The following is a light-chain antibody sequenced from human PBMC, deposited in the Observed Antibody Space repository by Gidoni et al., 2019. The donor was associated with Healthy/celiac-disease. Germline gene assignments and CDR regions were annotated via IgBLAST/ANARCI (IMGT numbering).Light chain of an antibody. CDR3: QQYGNLPLT. V-gene: IGKV1-33*01. CDR1: PDIRNY. CDR2: DAS. J-gene: IGKJ4*01. Sequence: DIHMTQSPSSLSASVGDRVTITCQASPDIRNYLNWYQQKPGKAPKLLIYDASGLETGVPSTFSGSGSGTDFTFTISSLQPEDIAIYYCQQYGNLPLTFGGGTKVEIK.